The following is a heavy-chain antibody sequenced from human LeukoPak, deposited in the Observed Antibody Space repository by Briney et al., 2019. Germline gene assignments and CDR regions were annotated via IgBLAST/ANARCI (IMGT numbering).Heavy chain of an antibody. V-gene: IGHV3-23*01. CDR2: ISGGGGST. Sequence: GGSLRLSCAASGFTFSTYAMSWVRQAPGKGLERVSGISGGGGSTYYADSVKGRFTISRDNSKNTLYLQMNSLRAEDTAVYYCAKDTPGGYYYDSSGYYFGDYWGQGTLVTVSS. CDR3: AKDTPGGYYYDSSGYYFGDY. D-gene: IGHD3-22*01. CDR1: GFTFSTYA. J-gene: IGHJ4*02.